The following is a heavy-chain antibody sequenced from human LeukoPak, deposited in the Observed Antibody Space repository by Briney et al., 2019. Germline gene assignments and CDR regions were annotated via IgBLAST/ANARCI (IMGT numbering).Heavy chain of an antibody. CDR3: ARLLGYCSGGSCYSFDAFDI. V-gene: IGHV3-23*01. Sequence: GGSLRLSCVASGFTFSSHGMNWVRQAPGKGLEWVSGITSGTRTYYADSVKGRFAISRDNSKDTMYLQMNSLKAEDTAVYYCARLLGYCSGGSCYSFDAFDIWGQGTMVTVS. J-gene: IGHJ3*02. CDR1: GFTFSSHG. D-gene: IGHD2-15*01. CDR2: ITSGTRT.